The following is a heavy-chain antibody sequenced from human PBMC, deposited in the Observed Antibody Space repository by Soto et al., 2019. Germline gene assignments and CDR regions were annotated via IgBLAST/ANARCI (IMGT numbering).Heavy chain of an antibody. CDR1: GFTLSNYW. CDR3: ARVAY. J-gene: IGHJ4*02. Sequence: TGGSLRLSCAASGFTLSNYWMTWVRQVPGKGLEWVASISSGSSDTWYADSVKGRFIISRDNAQNSLFLQMNTLRPEDTAMYYCARVAYWGPGTQVTVSS. CDR2: ISSGSSDT. V-gene: IGHV3-21*01.